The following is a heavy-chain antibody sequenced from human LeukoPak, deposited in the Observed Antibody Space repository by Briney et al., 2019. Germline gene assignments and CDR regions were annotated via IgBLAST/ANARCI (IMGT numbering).Heavy chain of an antibody. Sequence: ASVKVSCKASGGTFSSYAISWVRQAPGQGLGWMGRIIPILGIANYAQKFQGRVTITADKSTSTAYMELSSLRSEDTAVYYCARERHGITIFGVVITPFDPWGQGTLVTVSS. J-gene: IGHJ5*02. CDR1: GGTFSSYA. CDR2: IIPILGIA. CDR3: ARERHGITIFGVVITPFDP. D-gene: IGHD3-3*01. V-gene: IGHV1-69*04.